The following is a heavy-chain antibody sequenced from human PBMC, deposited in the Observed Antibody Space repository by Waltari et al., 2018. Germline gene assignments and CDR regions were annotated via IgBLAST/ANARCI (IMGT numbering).Heavy chain of an antibody. V-gene: IGHV3-72*01. D-gene: IGHD4-17*01. Sequence: EVQLVESGGGLVQPGGSLRLSCAASGFTFSDHYMDWVRQAPGKGLEWVGRTRNKANSYTTEYAASVKGRFTISRDDSKNSLYLQMNSLKTEDTAVYYCARENGDYYYYGMDVWGQGTTVTVSS. CDR2: TRNKANSYTT. CDR1: GFTFSDHY. J-gene: IGHJ6*02. CDR3: ARENGDYYYYGMDV.